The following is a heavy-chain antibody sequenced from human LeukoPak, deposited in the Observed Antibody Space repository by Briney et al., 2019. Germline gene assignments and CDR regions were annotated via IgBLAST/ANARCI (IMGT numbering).Heavy chain of an antibody. Sequence: PSETLSLTCAVSGGSISSGGYSWSWIRQPPGTGLEWIGYIYHSGSTYYNPSLKSRVTISVDRSKNQFSLKLSSVTAADTAVYYCATAKDSSGYWDYWGQGTLVTVSS. D-gene: IGHD3-22*01. CDR1: GGSISSGGYS. CDR3: ATAKDSSGYWDY. V-gene: IGHV4-30-2*01. J-gene: IGHJ4*02. CDR2: IYHSGST.